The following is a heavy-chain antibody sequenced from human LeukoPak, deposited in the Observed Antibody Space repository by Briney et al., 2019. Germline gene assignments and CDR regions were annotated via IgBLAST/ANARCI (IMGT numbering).Heavy chain of an antibody. V-gene: IGHV3-74*03. J-gene: IGHJ4*02. CDR1: GFTFSRDW. Sequence: GPSLRLSSLATGFTFSRDWMHWVRHAAGKGLVCDSCIIDDGSITTYADSVQGRFTISRDKAKSTVFLQMDSLRVEEASVYVCVRQYYEYNVYDRHLDFWGQGILFTASS. CDR3: VRQYYEYNVYDRHLDF. D-gene: IGHD5/OR15-5a*01. CDR2: IIDDGSIT.